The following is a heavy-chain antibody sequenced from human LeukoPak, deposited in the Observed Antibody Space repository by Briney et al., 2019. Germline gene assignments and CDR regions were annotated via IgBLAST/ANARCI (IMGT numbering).Heavy chain of an antibody. D-gene: IGHD3-3*01. CDR2: IYYSGST. J-gene: IGHJ5*02. CDR1: GGSISSGGYY. V-gene: IGHV4-31*03. CDR3: ARVSYDFWSGYYPNWFDP. Sequence: SQTLSLTCTVSGGSISSGGYYWSWIRQHPGKGLEWIGYIYYSGSTYYNPFLKSRVTISVDTSKNQFSLKLSSVTAADTAVYYCARVSYDFWSGYYPNWFDPWGQGTLVTVSS.